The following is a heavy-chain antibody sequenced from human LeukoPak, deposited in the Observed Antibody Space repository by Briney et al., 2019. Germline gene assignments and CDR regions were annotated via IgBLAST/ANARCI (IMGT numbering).Heavy chain of an antibody. D-gene: IGHD6-13*01. CDR1: GFIFSGYW. CDR2: IKQDGSEQ. Sequence: PGGSLRLSCAASGFIFSGYWMNWVRQAPGKGLEWVANIKQDGSEQHYVDSARGRFTISRDNAKNSLYLQMNSLRVEDTAVYYCARDGFVGAADYWGQGTLVTVPS. CDR3: ARDGFVGAADY. J-gene: IGHJ4*02. V-gene: IGHV3-7*01.